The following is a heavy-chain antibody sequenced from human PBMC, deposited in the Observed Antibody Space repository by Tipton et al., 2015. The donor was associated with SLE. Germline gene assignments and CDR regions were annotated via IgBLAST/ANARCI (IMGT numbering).Heavy chain of an antibody. V-gene: IGHV4-59*01. CDR2: VYYSGTT. D-gene: IGHD3-22*01. CDR3: ARDSSGGHNWFDP. Sequence: TLSLTCTVSGSSITAYYWTWIRQPPGKGLEWIGYVYYSGTTNYNPSLKSRVTISVDTSKNQFSLKLSSVTAADTAVYYCARDSSGGHNWFDPWGQGTLVTVSS. CDR1: GSSITAYY. J-gene: IGHJ5*02.